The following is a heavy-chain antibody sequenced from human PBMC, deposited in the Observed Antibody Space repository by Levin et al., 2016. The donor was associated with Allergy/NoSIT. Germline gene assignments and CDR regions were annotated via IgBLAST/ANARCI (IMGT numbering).Heavy chain of an antibody. CDR3: ARDNGAVFDY. CDR1: GFTFSSYW. V-gene: IGHV3-74*01. CDR2: INTDGSST. D-gene: IGHD3-10*01. Sequence: GESLKISCAASGFTFSSYWMHWVRQAPGKGLVWVSHINTDGSSTTYADSVKGRFTISRDNSRNFLYLQLNSLRTEDTALYYCARDNGAVFDYWGQGTLVAVSS. J-gene: IGHJ4*02.